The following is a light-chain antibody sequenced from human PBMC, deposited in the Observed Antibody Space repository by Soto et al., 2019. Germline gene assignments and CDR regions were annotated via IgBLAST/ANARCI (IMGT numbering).Light chain of an antibody. J-gene: IGKJ2*01. Sequence: DIVMTQSPDSLAVSLGERATINCKSSQSVLYSPTNKNYLAWFQQKPGQPPKLLIYWASTRESGVPDRFSGSVSGTDFTLTISSLQAEDVAIYYFHQYYGIPYTFGQGTKLEIK. CDR1: QSVLYSPTNKNY. V-gene: IGKV4-1*01. CDR2: WAS. CDR3: HQYYGIPYT.